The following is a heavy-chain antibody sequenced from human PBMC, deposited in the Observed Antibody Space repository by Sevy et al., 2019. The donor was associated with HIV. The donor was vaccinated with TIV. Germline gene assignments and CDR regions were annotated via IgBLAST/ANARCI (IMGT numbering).Heavy chain of an antibody. J-gene: IGHJ3*01. D-gene: IGHD3-3*01. CDR3: AREDPPTYYDFWSGYLGQPSNAFDV. CDR1: GFPFSGHG. Sequence: GGSLRLSCVGSGFPFSGHGMHWVRQTPGKGLEWVAVISYDGGLKYYADSVKGRFTVSRDNSKKTLYLQMNSLKPEDTGLYYCAREDPPTYYDFWSGYLGQPSNAFDVWGQGTMVTVSS. V-gene: IGHV3-30*03. CDR2: ISYDGGLK.